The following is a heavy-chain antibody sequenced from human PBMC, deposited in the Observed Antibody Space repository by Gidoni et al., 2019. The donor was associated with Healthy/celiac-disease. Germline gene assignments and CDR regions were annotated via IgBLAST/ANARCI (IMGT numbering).Heavy chain of an antibody. CDR2: INHSGST. D-gene: IGHD3-22*01. Sequence: QVQLQQWGAGLLKPSETLSLTCAVYGGSFSGYYWSWIRQPPGKGLEWIGEINHSGSTNYNPSLKSRVTISVDTSKNQFSLKLSSVTAADTAVYYCARRNYDSSGYPPFDYWGQGTLVTVSS. CDR1: GGSFSGYY. J-gene: IGHJ4*02. CDR3: ARRNYDSSGYPPFDY. V-gene: IGHV4-34*01.